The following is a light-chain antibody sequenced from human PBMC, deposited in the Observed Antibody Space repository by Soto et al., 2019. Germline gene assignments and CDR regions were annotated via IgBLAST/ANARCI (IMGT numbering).Light chain of an antibody. J-gene: IGKJ4*01. V-gene: IGKV1-39*01. CDR3: QQSYSTPVLS. CDR2: AAS. CDR1: QSISRY. Sequence: DIQMTQSPSSLSASVGDRVTSTCRASQSISRYLNWYQQKPGKAPKLLIYAASSLQSGVPSRFSGSGSGTDFTLTISSLQPEDFATYYCQQSYSTPVLSFGGGTKVEIK.